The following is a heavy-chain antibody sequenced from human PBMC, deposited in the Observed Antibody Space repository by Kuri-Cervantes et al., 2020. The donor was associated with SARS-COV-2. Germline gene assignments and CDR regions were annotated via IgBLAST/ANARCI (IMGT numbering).Heavy chain of an antibody. CDR1: GFTFSSYA. CDR2: IKSKTDGGTT. J-gene: IGHJ6*02. Sequence: LSLTCAASGFTFSSYAMHWVRQAPGKGLEWVGRIKSKTDGGTTDYAAPVKGRFTISRDDSKNTLYLQMNSLKTEDTAVYYCTTDRLFYDFWSGYYTPYYYYGMDVWGQGTTVTVSS. D-gene: IGHD3-3*01. CDR3: TTDRLFYDFWSGYYTPYYYYGMDV. V-gene: IGHV3-15*01.